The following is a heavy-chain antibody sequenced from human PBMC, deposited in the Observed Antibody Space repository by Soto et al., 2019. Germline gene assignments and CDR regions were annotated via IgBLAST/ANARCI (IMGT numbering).Heavy chain of an antibody. Sequence: LRHSCGAAEFSSSSWALCHVRKAPGKGLEWVSAISGSGGSTYYADSVKGRFTISRDNSKNTLYLQMNSLRAEDTAVYYCAKKRIPTLAPDSWGQLTLVTVSS. V-gene: IGHV3-23*01. J-gene: IGHJ4*02. CDR1: EFSSSSWA. CDR2: ISGSGGST. D-gene: IGHD2-21*01. CDR3: AKKRIPTLAPDS.